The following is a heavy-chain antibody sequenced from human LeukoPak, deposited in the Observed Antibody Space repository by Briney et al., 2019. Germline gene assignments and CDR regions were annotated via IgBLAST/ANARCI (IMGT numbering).Heavy chain of an antibody. CDR2: INHSGST. CDR3: ARVGRVKRFDP. Sequence: PSETLSLTCAVYGGSFSGYYWSWIRQPPGKGLEWIGEINHSGSTNYNPSLKSRVTISVDTSKNQFSLRLSSVTAADTAVYYCARVGRVKRFDPWGQGTLVTVSS. V-gene: IGHV4-34*01. CDR1: GGSFSGYY. D-gene: IGHD1-26*01. J-gene: IGHJ5*02.